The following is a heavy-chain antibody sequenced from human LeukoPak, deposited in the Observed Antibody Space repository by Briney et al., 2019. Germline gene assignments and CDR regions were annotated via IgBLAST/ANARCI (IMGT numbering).Heavy chain of an antibody. J-gene: IGHJ4*02. V-gene: IGHV3-48*01. D-gene: IGHD3-22*01. Sequence: PGGSLGLSCAASGFTFSSYSMNWVRQAPGKGLEWISYISTTSVMYYADSVKGRFTISRDNSKNTLYLQMNSLRAEDTAVYYCARDMYYYDSSGYSPFDYWGQGTLVTVSS. CDR3: ARDMYYYDSSGYSPFDY. CDR2: ISTTSVM. CDR1: GFTFSSYS.